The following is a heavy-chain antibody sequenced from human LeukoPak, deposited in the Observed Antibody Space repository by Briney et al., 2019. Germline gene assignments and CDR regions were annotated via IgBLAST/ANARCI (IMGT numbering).Heavy chain of an antibody. Sequence: GGSLRLSCAASGFTFSSYGMSWVRQAPGKGLEWVSAISGSGGSTYYADSVKGRFTISRDNSKNTLYLQMNSLRAEDTAVYYCARLLAYNSGGEAFDHWGQGTLVTASS. J-gene: IGHJ4*02. CDR3: ARLLAYNSGGEAFDH. CDR2: ISGSGGST. V-gene: IGHV3-23*01. CDR1: GFTFSSYG. D-gene: IGHD1-20*01.